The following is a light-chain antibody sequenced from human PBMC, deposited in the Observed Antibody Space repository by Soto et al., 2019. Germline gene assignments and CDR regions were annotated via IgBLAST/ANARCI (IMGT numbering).Light chain of an antibody. J-gene: IGLJ3*02. CDR1: SSNIGTNY. CDR3: AVWDDGLRGWV. Sequence: QPVLTQPPSASGTPGQSVTISCSGSSSNIGTNYVFWYQQLPVTAPKLLIYRNNERPSGVPDRISGSKSGTSASLAISGLRSEDEAVYHCAVWDDGLRGWVFGGGTKLTVL. V-gene: IGLV1-47*01. CDR2: RNN.